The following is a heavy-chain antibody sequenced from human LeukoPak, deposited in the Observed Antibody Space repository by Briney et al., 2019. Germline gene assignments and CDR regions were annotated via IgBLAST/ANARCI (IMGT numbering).Heavy chain of an antibody. CDR2: ISYDGGNK. D-gene: IGHD3-22*01. CDR1: GFTFSSYA. J-gene: IGHJ6*02. CDR3: ARDLYYYDSSDYYGPYYYYGMDV. V-gene: IGHV3-30*04. Sequence: GGSLRLSCAASGFTFSSYAMHWVRQAPGKGLEWVAVISYDGGNKYYADSVKGRFTISRDNSKNTLYLQMNSLRAEDTAVYYCARDLYYYDSSDYYGPYYYYGMDVWGQGTTVTVS.